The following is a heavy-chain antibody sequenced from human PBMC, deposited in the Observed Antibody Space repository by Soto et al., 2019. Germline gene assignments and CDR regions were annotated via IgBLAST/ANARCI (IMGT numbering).Heavy chain of an antibody. J-gene: IGHJ4*02. D-gene: IGHD1-26*01. CDR2: INAGNGNT. Sequence: ASVKVSCKASGYTFTSYAMHWVRQAPGQRLERMGWINAGNGNTKYSQKFQGRVTITRDTSASTAYMELSSLRSEDTAVYYCAREPRRELRWFDYWGQGTLVTVSS. V-gene: IGHV1-3*01. CDR3: AREPRRELRWFDY. CDR1: GYTFTSYA.